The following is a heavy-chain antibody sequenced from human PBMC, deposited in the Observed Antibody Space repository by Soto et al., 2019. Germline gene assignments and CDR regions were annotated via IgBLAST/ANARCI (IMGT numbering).Heavy chain of an antibody. D-gene: IGHD1-1*01. V-gene: IGHV3-74*01. CDR1: GFIFCNYW. Sequence: GGSLRLSCEASGFIFCNYWMHWVRQTPGTGLVWVSRISNDGSITNYADSVKGRFTISRDNAKNTLYLQMNSLRAEDTAVYYCAKDLTWNQADYWGQGALVT. CDR2: ISNDGSIT. J-gene: IGHJ4*02. CDR3: AKDLTWNQADY.